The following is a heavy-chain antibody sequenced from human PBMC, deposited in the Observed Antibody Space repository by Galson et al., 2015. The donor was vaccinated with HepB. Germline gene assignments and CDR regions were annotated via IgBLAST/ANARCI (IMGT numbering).Heavy chain of an antibody. D-gene: IGHD1-7*01. V-gene: IGHV1-18*04. CDR3: ARDDTNWNYGNAFDI. Sequence: SCKASGYTFTSYGISWVRQAPGQGLEWMGWISAYNGNTNYAQKLQGRVTMTTDTSTSTAYMELRSLRSDDTAVYYCARDDTNWNYGNAFDIWGQGTMVTVSS. CDR1: GYTFTSYG. CDR2: ISAYNGNT. J-gene: IGHJ3*02.